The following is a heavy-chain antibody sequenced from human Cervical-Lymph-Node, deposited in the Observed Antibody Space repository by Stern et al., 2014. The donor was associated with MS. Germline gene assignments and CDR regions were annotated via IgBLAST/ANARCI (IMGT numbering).Heavy chain of an antibody. CDR1: GGSIASGTFY. CDR2: VYFSGSS. V-gene: IGHV4-39*01. D-gene: IGHD2/OR15-2a*01. CDR3: ARLTFENRAYFFDY. Sequence: QLQLQESGPGLVKPSETLSLTCNVSGGSIASGTFYWAWLRQTPGKGLEWIGFVYFSGSSYYSPSLKGRVTVSADTSKSQFSLTMNFVTAADTALYYCARLTFENRAYFFDYWGQGALVTVSS. J-gene: IGHJ4*02.